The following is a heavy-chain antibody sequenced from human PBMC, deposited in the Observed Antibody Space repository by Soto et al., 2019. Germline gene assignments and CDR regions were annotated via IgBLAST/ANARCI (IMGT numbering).Heavy chain of an antibody. CDR1: GYTFSDYR. CDR2: INPSGGAT. Sequence: QVQLVQSGAEVKKPGASVKVSCKASGYTFSDYRMHWVRQAPGQGLEWMGIINPSGGATTYAQKFQGRVTMTRYTSTSTVYMDLSSLTSEDTAVYYCARDGPHRWIDYWGQGTLVTVSS. V-gene: IGHV1-46*01. J-gene: IGHJ4*02. CDR3: ARDGPHRWIDY.